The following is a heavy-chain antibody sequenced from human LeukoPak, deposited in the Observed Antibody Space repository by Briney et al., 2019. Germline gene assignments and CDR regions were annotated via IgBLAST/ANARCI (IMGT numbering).Heavy chain of an antibody. CDR1: GGTFSSYT. Sequence: SVKVSCKASGGTFSSYTISWVRQAPGQGLEWMGRIIPILGIANYVQKFQGRVTITADKSTSTAYMELSSLRSEDTAVYYCARDEQQLDLYYYGMDVWGQGTTVTVSS. J-gene: IGHJ6*02. D-gene: IGHD6-13*01. CDR2: IIPILGIA. CDR3: ARDEQQLDLYYYGMDV. V-gene: IGHV1-69*04.